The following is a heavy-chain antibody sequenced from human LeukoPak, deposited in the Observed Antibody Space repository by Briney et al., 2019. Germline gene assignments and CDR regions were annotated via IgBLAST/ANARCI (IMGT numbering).Heavy chain of an antibody. CDR1: GGSFSGYY. D-gene: IGHD3-16*01. V-gene: IGHV4-34*01. CDR3: ARVSAGGGWFDP. J-gene: IGHJ5*02. CDR2: INHSGST. Sequence: SETLSLTCAVYGGSFSGYYWSWIRQPPGKGLEWIGEINHSGSTNYNPSLKSRVTISVDTSKNQFSLKLSSATAADTAVYYCARVSAGGGWFDPWGQGTLVTVSS.